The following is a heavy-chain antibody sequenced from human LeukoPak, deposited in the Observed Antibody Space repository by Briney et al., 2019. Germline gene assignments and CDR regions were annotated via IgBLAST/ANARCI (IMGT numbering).Heavy chain of an antibody. V-gene: IGHV3-30*03. CDR1: GFTFSSYG. Sequence: GGSLRLSCAASGFTFSSYGMHWVRQAPGKGLEWVAVISYDGSNKYYADSVKGRFTISRDNSKNTLYLQMNSLRAEDTAVYYCASNRGYCTNGVCYNWFDPWGQGTLVTVSS. J-gene: IGHJ5*02. D-gene: IGHD2-8*01. CDR2: ISYDGSNK. CDR3: ASNRGYCTNGVCYNWFDP.